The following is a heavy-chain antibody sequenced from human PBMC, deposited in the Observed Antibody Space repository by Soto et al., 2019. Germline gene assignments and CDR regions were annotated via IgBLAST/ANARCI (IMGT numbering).Heavy chain of an antibody. CDR1: GYTFTSYG. Sequence: ASVKVSCKASGYTFTSYGISWVRQAPGQGLEWMGWISAYNGNTNYAQKLQGRVTMTTDTSTSTAYMELRSLRSDDTAVYYCASSGALYDYIWGSYRPEYFQHWGQGTLVTVSS. D-gene: IGHD3-16*02. J-gene: IGHJ1*01. V-gene: IGHV1-18*01. CDR3: ASSGALYDYIWGSYRPEYFQH. CDR2: ISAYNGNT.